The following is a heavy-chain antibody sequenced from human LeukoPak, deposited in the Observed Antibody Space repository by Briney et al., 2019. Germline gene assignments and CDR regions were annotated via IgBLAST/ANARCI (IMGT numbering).Heavy chain of an antibody. Sequence: PSETLSLTCAVYGGSFSGYYWSWIRQPPGKGLEWIGEINHSGSTNYNPSLKSRVTISVDTSKNQFSLKLSSVTAADTAVYYCAREVSYGSGSYFGAFDIWGQGTMVTVSS. CDR1: GGSFSGYY. CDR2: INHSGST. CDR3: AREVSYGSGSYFGAFDI. V-gene: IGHV4-34*01. D-gene: IGHD3-10*01. J-gene: IGHJ3*02.